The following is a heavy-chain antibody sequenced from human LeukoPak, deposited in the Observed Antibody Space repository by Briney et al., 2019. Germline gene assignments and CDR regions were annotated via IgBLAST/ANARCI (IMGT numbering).Heavy chain of an antibody. D-gene: IGHD2-15*01. CDR2: INSDGSST. V-gene: IGHV3-74*01. Sequence: GGSLRLSCAASGFTFSSFWMHWVRQAPGKGLVWVSRINSDGSSTNYADSVKGRFTISRDNAKNTLYLRMNSLTAEDTAVYYCARVSVATYYYYGMDVWGQGTTVTVS. CDR1: GFTFSSFW. CDR3: ARVSVATYYYYGMDV. J-gene: IGHJ6*02.